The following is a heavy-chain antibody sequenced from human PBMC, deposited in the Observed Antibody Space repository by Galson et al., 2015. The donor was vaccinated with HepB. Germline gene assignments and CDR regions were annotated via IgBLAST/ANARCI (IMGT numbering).Heavy chain of an antibody. J-gene: IGHJ4*02. CDR1: GFTFSSYW. D-gene: IGHD5-24*01. Sequence: SLRLSCAASGFTFSSYWMSWVRQAPGKGLKWVANIKQGGSEKYYVDSVKGRFTISRDSAKNSLYLQMNSLRAEDTAVYYCARVGRERFDYWGQGTLVTVSS. CDR3: ARVGRERFDY. V-gene: IGHV3-7*01. CDR2: IKQGGSEK.